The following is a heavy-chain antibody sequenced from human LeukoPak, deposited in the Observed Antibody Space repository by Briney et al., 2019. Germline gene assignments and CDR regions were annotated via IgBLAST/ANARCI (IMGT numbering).Heavy chain of an antibody. CDR1: GFTFSSYG. CDR2: IWYDGSNK. J-gene: IGHJ4*02. CDR3: ARGRGYSYGFIDY. V-gene: IGHV3-33*01. D-gene: IGHD5-18*01. Sequence: LGGSLRLSCAASGFTFSSYGMHWVRQAPGKGLEWVAVIWYDGSNKYYADSVKGRFTISRDNSKNTLYLQMNSLRAEDTAVYYCARGRGYSYGFIDYWGQGTLVTVSS.